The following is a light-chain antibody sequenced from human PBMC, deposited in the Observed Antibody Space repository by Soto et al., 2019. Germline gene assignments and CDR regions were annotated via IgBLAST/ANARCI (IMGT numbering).Light chain of an antibody. V-gene: IGKV3-15*01. CDR1: QSVSSN. J-gene: IGKJ5*01. CDR3: QQYNNWPTLT. CDR2: GAS. Sequence: EIVMTQSPATLSLSPGERPTLSCRASQSVSSNLAWYQQERGQAPRLLIYGASTRATGIPARFSGSGSATEFTLPISSLQSEDFAVYYCQQYNNWPTLTFGGGTRLEIK.